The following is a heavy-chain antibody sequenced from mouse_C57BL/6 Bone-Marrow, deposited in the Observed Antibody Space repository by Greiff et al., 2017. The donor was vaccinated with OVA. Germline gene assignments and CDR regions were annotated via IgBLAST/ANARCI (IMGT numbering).Heavy chain of an antibody. CDR2: ISYDGSN. CDR3: ARASGSYGYFDV. Sequence: EVQLQESGPGLVKPSQSLSLTCSVTGYSITSGYYWNWIRQFPGNKLEWMGYISYDGSNNYNPSLKNRISITRDTSKNQFFLKLNSVTTEDTATYYCARASGSYGYFDVWGTGTTVTVSS. V-gene: IGHV3-6*01. J-gene: IGHJ1*03. D-gene: IGHD1-1*01. CDR1: GYSITSGYY.